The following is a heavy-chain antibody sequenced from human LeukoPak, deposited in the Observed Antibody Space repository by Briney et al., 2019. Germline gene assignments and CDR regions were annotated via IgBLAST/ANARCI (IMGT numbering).Heavy chain of an antibody. J-gene: IGHJ4*02. V-gene: IGHV3-13*01. CDR1: GFTIIDYD. CDR2: IGIRGDT. CDR3: ARGGIQVSGIDEFDY. Sequence: GGSLRLSCAASGFTIIDYDMHWVRQVIGKGLEWVSAIGIRGDTHYSGSVKGRFTISRENAESSLYLQMNSLRAEDTAVYYCARGGIQVSGIDEFDYWGQGTLVTVSS. D-gene: IGHD6-19*01.